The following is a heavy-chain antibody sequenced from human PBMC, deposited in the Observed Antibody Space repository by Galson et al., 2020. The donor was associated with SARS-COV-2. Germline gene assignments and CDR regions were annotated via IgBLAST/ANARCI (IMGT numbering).Heavy chain of an antibody. J-gene: IGHJ4*02. Sequence: GGSLRLSCAASGFTFSNAWMSWVRQAPGKGLEWVGRVKSKTDGGTTDYAAPVKGRFIISRDDSKNTLYLQKDSLKTEDTAVYYCTWTTVTLQWDFWGQGTQVTVSS. CDR3: TWTTVTLQWDF. D-gene: IGHD4-17*01. CDR1: GFTFSNAW. V-gene: IGHV3-15*01. CDR2: VKSKTDGGTT.